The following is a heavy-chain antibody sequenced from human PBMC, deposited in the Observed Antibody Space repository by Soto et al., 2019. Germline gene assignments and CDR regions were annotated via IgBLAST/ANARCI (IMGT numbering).Heavy chain of an antibody. CDR3: AKVVLRSYSSGWYGGPNAFDI. J-gene: IGHJ3*02. D-gene: IGHD6-19*01. CDR2: ISGSGGST. CDR1: GFTFSSYA. V-gene: IGHV3-23*01. Sequence: GGSLRLSCAASGFTFSSYAMSWVRQAPGKGLEWVLAISGSGGSTYYADSVKGRFTISRDNSKNTQYLQMNSLRAEDTAVYYCAKVVLRSYSSGWYGGPNAFDIWGQGTMVTVSS.